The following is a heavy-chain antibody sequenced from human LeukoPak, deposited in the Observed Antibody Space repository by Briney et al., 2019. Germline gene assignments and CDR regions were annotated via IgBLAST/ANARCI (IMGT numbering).Heavy chain of an antibody. Sequence: PSETLSLTCTVSGGSISSGSYYWSWIRQPAGKGLECIGRIYTSGSTNYNPSLKSRVTISVDTSKNQFSLKLSSVTAADTAVYYCAVDGSGSYYYFDYWGQGTLVTVSS. D-gene: IGHD3-10*01. V-gene: IGHV4-61*02. J-gene: IGHJ4*02. CDR2: IYTSGST. CDR1: GGSISSGSYY. CDR3: AVDGSGSYYYFDY.